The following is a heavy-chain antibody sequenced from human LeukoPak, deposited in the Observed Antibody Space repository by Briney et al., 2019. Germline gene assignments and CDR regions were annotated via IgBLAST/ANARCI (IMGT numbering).Heavy chain of an antibody. CDR2: MYYTGSP. Sequence: PSETLSLTCTVSGGSISSYYWSWIRQPPEKGLEWVAFMYYTGSPKYNPSLQSRVTISVDTSKNQLSLRLSSVTAADTAVYYCARQGDHNWFDPWGQGTLVTVSS. J-gene: IGHJ5*02. V-gene: IGHV4-59*08. CDR3: ARQGDHNWFDP. CDR1: GGSISSYY. D-gene: IGHD3-16*01.